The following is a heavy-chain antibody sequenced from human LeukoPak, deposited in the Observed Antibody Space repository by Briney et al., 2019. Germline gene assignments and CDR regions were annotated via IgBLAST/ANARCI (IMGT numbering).Heavy chain of an antibody. Sequence: ASVKVSCKASGYTFTSYFMHWVRRAPGQGLEWMGVINPSGGNRNYAQKFQGRVTMTRDPSTSTVYMELSSLRSEDTAVYYCARDPVSYDFWSGYYDYWGQGTLVTVSS. J-gene: IGHJ4*02. CDR2: INPSGGNR. D-gene: IGHD3-3*01. CDR1: GYTFTSYF. V-gene: IGHV1-46*01. CDR3: ARDPVSYDFWSGYYDY.